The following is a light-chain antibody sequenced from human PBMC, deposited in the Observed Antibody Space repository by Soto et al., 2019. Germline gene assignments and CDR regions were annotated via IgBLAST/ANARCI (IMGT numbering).Light chain of an antibody. V-gene: IGKV3-15*01. Sequence: EIVMTQSQATLSVYPGERATLSCRARQSVSSKLACYQQKPGQGPRLLIYGAYTRANGIPARFSGSGSGTEFTLTISSLQSEDFAMYYCKHYSTWLGTLCHGTKVEIK. CDR1: QSVSSK. J-gene: IGKJ1*01. CDR3: KHYSTWLGT. CDR2: GAY.